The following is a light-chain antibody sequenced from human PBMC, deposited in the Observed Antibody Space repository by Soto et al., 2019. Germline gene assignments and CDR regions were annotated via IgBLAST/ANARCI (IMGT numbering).Light chain of an antibody. CDR2: DIR. Sequence: QSVLTQPASVSGSPGQSITISCTGTSSDVGCYKYVSWYQQHPGKAPKLMIYDIRNRPSGVSNRFSGSKSGNTASLTISGLQAEDEADDYCSSYTSSSTRVFGTGTKLTVL. V-gene: IGLV2-14*03. CDR1: SSDVGCYKY. J-gene: IGLJ1*01. CDR3: SSYTSSSTRV.